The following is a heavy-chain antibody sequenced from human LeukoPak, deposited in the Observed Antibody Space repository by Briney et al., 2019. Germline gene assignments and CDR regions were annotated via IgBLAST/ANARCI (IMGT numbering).Heavy chain of an antibody. CDR3: ARRSSGWYSDY. Sequence: GESLKISCEGSGYTFTSYWIAWVRQMPGKGLEWMGIIYPGDSDTRYSPSFQGQVTISADKSISTAYLQWSSLKASDTAMYYCARRSSGWYSDYWGQGTLVTVSS. CDR2: IYPGDSDT. J-gene: IGHJ4*02. CDR1: GYTFTSYW. D-gene: IGHD6-19*01. V-gene: IGHV5-51*01.